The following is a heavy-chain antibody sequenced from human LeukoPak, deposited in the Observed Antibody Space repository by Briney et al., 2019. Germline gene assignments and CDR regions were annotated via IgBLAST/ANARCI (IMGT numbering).Heavy chain of an antibody. J-gene: IGHJ4*02. Sequence: GGSLGLSCAASGFTVSSNYMSWVRQAPGKGLEWVSVIYSGGSTYYADSVKGRFTISRDNSKNTLYLQMNSLRAEDTAVYYCASLRGYCSSTSCYNYWGQGTLVTVSS. V-gene: IGHV3-53*01. CDR3: ASLRGYCSSTSCYNY. CDR1: GFTVSSNY. CDR2: IYSGGST. D-gene: IGHD2-2*02.